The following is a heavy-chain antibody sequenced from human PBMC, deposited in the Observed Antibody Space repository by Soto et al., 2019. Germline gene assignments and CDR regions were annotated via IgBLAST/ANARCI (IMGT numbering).Heavy chain of an antibody. CDR1: GDSINSYS. J-gene: IGHJ6*02. D-gene: IGHD2-8*01. CDR3: ARVIVLMGYYYYGMDV. CDR2: VFYTEST. Sequence: PSETLSLTCTVSGDSINSYSWSWIRQPPGKGLEWIGYVFYTESTNYNPSLKSRVTISVDTSKNQFSLKLSSVTAADTAVYYCARVIVLMGYYYYGMDVWGQETTVTVSS. V-gene: IGHV4-59*08.